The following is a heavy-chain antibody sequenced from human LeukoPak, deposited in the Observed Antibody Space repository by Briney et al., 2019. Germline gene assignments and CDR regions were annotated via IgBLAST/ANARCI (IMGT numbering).Heavy chain of an antibody. CDR3: GRNTMVRGAIGQTSLYYYSYYMDV. CDR1: GGSFSGYY. CDR2: INHSGST. V-gene: IGHV4-34*01. Sequence: SETLSHTCAVYGGSFSGYYWSWIRQPPGKGLELIGEINHSGSTNYNPSPKTRVTISVDTSKNQFSLKLSSVTAADTAVYSRGRNTMVRGAIGQTSLYYYSYYMDVWGKGTTVTVSS. J-gene: IGHJ6*03. D-gene: IGHD3-10*01.